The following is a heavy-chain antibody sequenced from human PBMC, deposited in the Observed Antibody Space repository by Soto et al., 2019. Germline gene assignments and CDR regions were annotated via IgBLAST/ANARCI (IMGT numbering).Heavy chain of an antibody. CDR2: TYYRSKLFH. D-gene: IGHD3-10*01. CDR3: ARGNALDV. J-gene: IGHJ3*01. Sequence: QGQLQQSGPGLVKPSQTLSLTCAISGDSVSSDITSWNWIRQSPSRGLEWLGRTYYRSKLFHDYAASVKSRIIINPDTSKNQFSLELNSMTPEDTAVYYCARGNALDVWGQGTVVTVSS. V-gene: IGHV6-1*01. CDR1: GDSVSSDITS.